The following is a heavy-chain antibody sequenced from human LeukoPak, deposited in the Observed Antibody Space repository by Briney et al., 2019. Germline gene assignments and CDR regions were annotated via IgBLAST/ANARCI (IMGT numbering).Heavy chain of an antibody. V-gene: IGHV4-34*12. D-gene: IGHD6-13*01. CDR3: ASGNMAAAGLFDY. CDR1: GGSFSGYY. CDR2: IIHSGST. Sequence: PSETLSLTCAVYGGSFSGYYWTWIRQPPGKGLEWIGEIIHSGSTNYNPSLKSRVTISVDRSKNQFSLKLSSVTAADTAVYYCASGNMAAAGLFDYWGQGTLVTVSS. J-gene: IGHJ4*02.